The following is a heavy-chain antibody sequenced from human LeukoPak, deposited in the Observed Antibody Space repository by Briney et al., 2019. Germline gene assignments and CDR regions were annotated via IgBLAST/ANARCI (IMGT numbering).Heavy chain of an antibody. Sequence: QPGGSLRLSCAASGFTFSSYRMSCVRQAPGKGLEWVANIKQDGSEKYYVDSVKGRFTISRDNAKNSLYLQMNSLRAEDTAVYYCARAAPRGVPDFDYWGQGTLVTVSS. CDR2: IKQDGSEK. D-gene: IGHD2-8*01. J-gene: IGHJ4*02. V-gene: IGHV3-7*01. CDR3: ARAAPRGVPDFDY. CDR1: GFTFSSYR.